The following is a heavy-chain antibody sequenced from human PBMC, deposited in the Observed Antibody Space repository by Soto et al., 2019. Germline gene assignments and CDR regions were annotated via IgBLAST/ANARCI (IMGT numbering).Heavy chain of an antibody. CDR2: FSGGSDST. V-gene: IGHV3-23*01. D-gene: IGHD1-26*01. Sequence: EVQLLESGGGLVQPGGSLRLSCAASGFTFSTYAMSWVRQAPGKGLEWVPAFSGGSDSTYYADSVKGRFTISRDNSKNTLYLQMNSLRAEDTAVYYCAKGIKWELPFDYWGQGTLVTVSS. CDR1: GFTFSTYA. J-gene: IGHJ4*02. CDR3: AKGIKWELPFDY.